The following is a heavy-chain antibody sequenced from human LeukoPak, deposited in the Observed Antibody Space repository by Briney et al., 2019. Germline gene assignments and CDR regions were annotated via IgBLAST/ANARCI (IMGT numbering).Heavy chain of an antibody. J-gene: IGHJ4*02. CDR3: AREVSSGWHYFDY. D-gene: IGHD6-19*01. V-gene: IGHV4-61*02. CDR1: GGSISSGSYY. CDR2: IYTSGST. Sequence: SETLSLTCTVSGGSISSGSYYWSWIRQPAGKGLEWIGRIYTSGSTNYNPSLKSRVTISVDTSKNQFSLKLSSVTAADTAVYYCAREVSSGWHYFDYWGQGTLVTVSS.